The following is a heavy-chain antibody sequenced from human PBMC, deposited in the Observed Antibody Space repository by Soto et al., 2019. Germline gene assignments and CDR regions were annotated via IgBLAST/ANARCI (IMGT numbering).Heavy chain of an antibody. CDR1: GDSVSSNNW. Sequence: SETLSLTCTVSGDSVSSNNWWNWVRQSPGKGLDWIGETHPTGNSNYHPSLKSRVTISVDTSKNQFSLKLSSVTAADTAVYYCARAGGSNWFDPWGQGTLVTVSS. J-gene: IGHJ5*02. V-gene: IGHV4-4*02. CDR2: THPTGNS. CDR3: ARAGGSNWFDP. D-gene: IGHD1-1*01.